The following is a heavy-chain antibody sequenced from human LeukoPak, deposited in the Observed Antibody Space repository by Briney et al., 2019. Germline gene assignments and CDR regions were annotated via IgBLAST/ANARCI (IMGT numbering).Heavy chain of an antibody. D-gene: IGHD2-15*01. J-gene: IGHJ3*02. CDR1: GFTFSDYG. CDR3: SRTRISGIDGFDI. CDR2: IRSKPYGGTT. V-gene: IGHV3-49*03. Sequence: GGSLRLSCTASGFTFSDYGVNWFRQAPGKGLEWVAFIRSKPYGGTTEYAASVKGRFSISRDDSTSIVYLQMNSLKTEDTALYYCSRTRISGIDGFDIWGQGTMVTVS.